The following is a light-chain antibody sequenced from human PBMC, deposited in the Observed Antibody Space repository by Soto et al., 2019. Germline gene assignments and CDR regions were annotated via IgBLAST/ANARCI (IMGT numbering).Light chain of an antibody. CDR3: QQYGNSQLT. J-gene: IGKJ4*01. V-gene: IGKV3-20*01. CDR2: GAS. CDR1: QSVSSSF. Sequence: EIVLTQSPGTLSLSPGERATLSCRASQSVSSSFLAWYQHKPGQAPRLLIYGASRRATGIPDRFSGTGSGTDFTLAISRLEPEDFAMYYCQQYGNSQLTFGGGTKVEI.